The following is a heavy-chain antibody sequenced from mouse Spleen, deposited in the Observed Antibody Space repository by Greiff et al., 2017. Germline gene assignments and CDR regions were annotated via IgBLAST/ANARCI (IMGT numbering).Heavy chain of an antibody. D-gene: IGHD2-4*01. CDR3: ARSPYDYDWYFDV. CDR2: INPSTGGT. J-gene: IGHJ1*01. V-gene: IGHV1-42*01. Sequence: VQLQQSGPELVKPGASVKISCKASGYSFTGYYMNWVKQSPEKSLEWIGEINPSTGGTTYNQKFKAKATLTVDKSSSTAYMQLKSLTSEDSAVYYCARSPYDYDWYFDVWGAGTTVTVSS. CDR1: GYSFTGYY.